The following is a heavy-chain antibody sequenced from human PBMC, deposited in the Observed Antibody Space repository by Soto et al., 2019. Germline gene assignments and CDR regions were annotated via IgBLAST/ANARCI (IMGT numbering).Heavy chain of an antibody. J-gene: IGHJ3*02. CDR2: ISGSGGST. Sequence: EVQLLESGGGLVQPGGSLRLSCAASGFTFSSYAMSWVRQAPGKGLEWVSAISGSGGSTYYADSVKGRFTISRDNSKNTLYLQMNSLRAEDTAVYYCAKDLSDYIWGSYRDHDAFDIWGQGTMVTVSS. V-gene: IGHV3-23*01. CDR3: AKDLSDYIWGSYRDHDAFDI. D-gene: IGHD3-16*02. CDR1: GFTFSSYA.